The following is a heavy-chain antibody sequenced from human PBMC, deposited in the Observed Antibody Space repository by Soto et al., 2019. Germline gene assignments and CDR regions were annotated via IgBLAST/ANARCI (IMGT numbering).Heavy chain of an antibody. V-gene: IGHV4-31*03. J-gene: IGHJ6*02. CDR2: IYYSGST. D-gene: IGHD6-6*01. CDR1: GGSISSSSYY. Sequence: SETLSLTCTVSGGSISSSSYYWGWIRQHPGKGLEWIGYIYYSGSTYYNPSLKSRVTISVDTSKNQFSLKLSSVTAADTAVYYCAGSSSAYYSYGMDVWGQGTTVTVSS. CDR3: AGSSSAYYSYGMDV.